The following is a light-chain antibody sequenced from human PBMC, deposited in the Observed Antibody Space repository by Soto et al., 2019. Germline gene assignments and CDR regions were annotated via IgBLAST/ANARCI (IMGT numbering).Light chain of an antibody. CDR2: WAS. Sequence: DIVMTQSPDSVAVSLGERATINCKSSQSVLLRSDNKNYLAWYQHKSGQPPKLPIYWASTRESGVPDRFSGSGSGTDFTLAISSLQAEDVAVYYCQQYYSSPETFGQGTKLEIK. CDR3: QQYYSSPET. CDR1: QSVLLRSDNKNY. V-gene: IGKV4-1*01. J-gene: IGKJ2*01.